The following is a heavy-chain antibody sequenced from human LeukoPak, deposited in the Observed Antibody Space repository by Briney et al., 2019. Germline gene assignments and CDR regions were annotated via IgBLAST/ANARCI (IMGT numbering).Heavy chain of an antibody. V-gene: IGHV3-48*03. CDR2: ISSSGSTI. D-gene: IGHD6-19*01. Sequence: TGGSLRLSCAASGFTFSSYEMNWVRQAPGKGLEWVSYISSSGSTIYYADSVKGRFTISRDNAKNSLYLQMNSLRAEDTAVYYCAREEAVAGTGDAFDIWGQGTMVTVSS. CDR1: GFTFSSYE. CDR3: AREEAVAGTGDAFDI. J-gene: IGHJ3*02.